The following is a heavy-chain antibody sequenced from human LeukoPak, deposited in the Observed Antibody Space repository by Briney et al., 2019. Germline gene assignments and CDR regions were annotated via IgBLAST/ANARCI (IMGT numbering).Heavy chain of an antibody. CDR3: ARESLLRGIITGAFDI. V-gene: IGHV3-23*01. J-gene: IGHJ3*02. CDR1: GFTFSSYA. Sequence: GGSLRLSCAASGFTFSSYAMNWVRQAPGRGLEWVSGFSGSGGTTYYADSVKGRFTISRDDSKNTLYLQMNSLRAEDTAVYYCARESLLRGIITGAFDIWGQGTKVTVSS. D-gene: IGHD3-10*01. CDR2: FSGSGGTT.